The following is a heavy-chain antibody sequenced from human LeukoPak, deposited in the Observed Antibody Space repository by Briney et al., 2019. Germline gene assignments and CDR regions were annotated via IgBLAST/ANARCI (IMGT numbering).Heavy chain of an antibody. CDR3: TRDRPHRYYDILTGYYYDY. D-gene: IGHD3-9*01. CDR1: GFTLGEYA. CDR2: IRSKAYGGTT. J-gene: IGHJ4*02. Sequence: PGRSLRLSCTASGFTLGEYAMSWFRQAPGKGLEWVGFIRSKAYGGTTEYAASVKGRFTISRDDSKSIAYLQMNSLKTEDTAVYYCTRDRPHRYYDILTGYYYDYWGQGTLVTVSS. V-gene: IGHV3-49*03.